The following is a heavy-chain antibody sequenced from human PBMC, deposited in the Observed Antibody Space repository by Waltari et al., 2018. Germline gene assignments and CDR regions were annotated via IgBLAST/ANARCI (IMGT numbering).Heavy chain of an antibody. V-gene: IGHV4-59*12. J-gene: IGHJ6*03. CDR3: ARAGYCSSTSCYYYYMDV. Sequence: QVQLQESGPGLVKPSETLSLTCTVSGGSISSYYWSWIRQPPGKGLEWIGYIYYSGSTNYHPSLKSRVTISVDTSKNQFSLKLSSVTAADTAVYYCARAGYCSSTSCYYYYMDVWGKGTTVTISS. CDR2: IYYSGST. CDR1: GGSISSYY. D-gene: IGHD2-2*01.